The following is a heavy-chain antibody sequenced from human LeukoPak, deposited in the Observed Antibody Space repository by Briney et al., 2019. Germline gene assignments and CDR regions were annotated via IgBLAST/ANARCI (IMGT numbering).Heavy chain of an antibody. Sequence: SETLSLTCTVSGYSISSGYYWGWIRQPPGKGLEWIGSIYHSGSTYYNPSLKSRVTISVDTSKNQFSLKLSSVTAADTAVYYCARDKSSGFPDYWGQGTLVTVSS. J-gene: IGHJ4*02. D-gene: IGHD6-19*01. V-gene: IGHV4-38-2*02. CDR3: ARDKSSGFPDY. CDR2: IYHSGST. CDR1: GYSISSGYY.